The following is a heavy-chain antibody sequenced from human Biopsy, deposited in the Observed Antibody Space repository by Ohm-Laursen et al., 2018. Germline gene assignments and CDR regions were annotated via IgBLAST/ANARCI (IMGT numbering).Heavy chain of an antibody. CDR2: ITNTGRTV. Sequence: SLRLSCAASGFTFSSYSMNWIRQAPGKGLEWVSFITNTGRTVYADSVKGRFTISRDNADNSLHLQMKSLRAEDTAVYYCARELGNGMDVWGQGTPATVSS. CDR1: GFTFSSYS. J-gene: IGHJ6*02. V-gene: IGHV3-48*04. CDR3: ARELGNGMDV.